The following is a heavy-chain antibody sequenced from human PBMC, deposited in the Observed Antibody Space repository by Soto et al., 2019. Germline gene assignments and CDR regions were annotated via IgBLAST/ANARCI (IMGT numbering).Heavy chain of an antibody. Sequence: QVQLVESGGGVVQPGRSLRLSCAASGFIFSTYGMHWVRQTPGKGPEWVAVIWYDGSNKYYADSVRGRFTISRDNSKNILHLQMNSLSPEDTAMYYCARAVGPFDYWGQGTLVTVSS. V-gene: IGHV3-33*01. CDR3: ARAVGPFDY. CDR1: GFIFSTYG. CDR2: IWYDGSNK. J-gene: IGHJ4*02. D-gene: IGHD1-26*01.